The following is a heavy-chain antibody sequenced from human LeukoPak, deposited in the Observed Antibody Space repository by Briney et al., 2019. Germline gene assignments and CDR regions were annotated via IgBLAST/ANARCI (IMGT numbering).Heavy chain of an antibody. J-gene: IGHJ4*02. CDR3: ATDTGYSGYEAPDN. CDR1: GYTFSNYG. D-gene: IGHD5-12*01. Sequence: ASVKVSCKTSGYTFSNYGISWVRQAPGQGLEWMGWISVYNGNTRYAQKFQGRLTVNTDTSTSTAFMELESLRPDDTAVYYCATDTGYSGYEAPDNWGQGTQVTVSS. V-gene: IGHV1-18*04. CDR2: ISVYNGNT.